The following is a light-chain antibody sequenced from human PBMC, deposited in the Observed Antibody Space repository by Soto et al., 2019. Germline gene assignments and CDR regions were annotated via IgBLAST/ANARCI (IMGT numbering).Light chain of an antibody. V-gene: IGLV2-14*01. Sequence: QSALTQPASVSGSPGQSITISCTGTSSDVGGYNYVSWYQQHPGKAPKLMIYDVSNRPSGVSNRFSGSKSGNTASLNNSGLQAEDEADYYCSSYTSSSTHVVFGGGTKVTVL. CDR3: SSYTSSSTHVV. CDR1: SSDVGGYNY. J-gene: IGLJ2*01. CDR2: DVS.